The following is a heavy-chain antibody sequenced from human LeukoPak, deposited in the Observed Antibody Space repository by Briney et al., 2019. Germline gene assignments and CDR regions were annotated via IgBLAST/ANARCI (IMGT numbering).Heavy chain of an antibody. J-gene: IGHJ4*02. CDR1: GYSFTTYW. CDR2: IYHGDSDT. D-gene: IGHD2-2*01. CDR3: ARHSRGLLSKTSSTSYDY. Sequence: GESLKISCKGSGYSFTTYWIGWVRQMPGKGLEWMGIIYHGDSDTRYSPSFQGQVTISADKSISTAYLLWSSLKASDTAMYYCARHSRGLLSKTSSTSYDYWGQGTLVTVSS. V-gene: IGHV5-51*01.